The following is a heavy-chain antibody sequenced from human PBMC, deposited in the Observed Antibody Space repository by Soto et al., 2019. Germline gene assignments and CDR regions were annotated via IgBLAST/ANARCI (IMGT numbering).Heavy chain of an antibody. CDR3: AREKIGEWTSRRAFDI. D-gene: IGHD3-10*01. CDR2: ISYDGSNK. Sequence: QVQLVESGGGVVQPGRSLRLSCAASGFTFSSYAMHWVRQAPGKGLEWVAVISYDGSNKYYADSVKGRFTISRDNSKNTLYLQMNSLRAEDTAVYYCAREKIGEWTSRRAFDIWGQGTMVTVSS. J-gene: IGHJ3*02. CDR1: GFTFSSYA. V-gene: IGHV3-30-3*01.